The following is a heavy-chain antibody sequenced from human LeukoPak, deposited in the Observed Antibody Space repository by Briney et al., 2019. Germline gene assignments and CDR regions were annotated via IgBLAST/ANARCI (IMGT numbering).Heavy chain of an antibody. CDR1: GFTFSSYA. D-gene: IGHD2-8*02. J-gene: IGHJ4*02. Sequence: AGGSLRLSCAASGFTFSSYAMHWVRQAPGKGLEWVSSISGSSGYIYYADSVKGRFTISRDNAKNSLYLQMNSLRAEDTAVYYCARGDWWGDYWGQGTLVTVSS. V-gene: IGHV3-21*01. CDR3: ARGDWWGDY. CDR2: ISGSSGYI.